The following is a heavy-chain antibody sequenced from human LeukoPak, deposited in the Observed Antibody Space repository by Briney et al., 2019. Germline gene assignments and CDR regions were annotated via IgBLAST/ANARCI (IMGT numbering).Heavy chain of an antibody. V-gene: IGHV3-30*18. D-gene: IGHD3-22*01. Sequence: GGSLRLSCAASGFTFSSFGMHWVRQAPGKGLEWVAVISYDGSNKYFADSVKGRFTISRDNSKNTLYLQMNSLRAEDTAVYYCAKDPNYYDSDPGYMDVWGKGTTVTVSS. CDR3: AKDPNYYDSDPGYMDV. CDR1: GFTFSSFG. J-gene: IGHJ6*03. CDR2: ISYDGSNK.